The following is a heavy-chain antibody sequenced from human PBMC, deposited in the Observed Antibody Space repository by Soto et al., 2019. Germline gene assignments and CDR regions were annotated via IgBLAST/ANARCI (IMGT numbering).Heavy chain of an antibody. CDR1: GGSLYTHY. CDR3: AGYCSSSICHEDHYFALEV. J-gene: IGHJ6*02. CDR2: ISDGGST. D-gene: IGHD2-2*01. V-gene: IGHV4-59*11. Sequence: SETLCLTINYSGGSLYTHYRNLIMQSPGTGPVWIGYISDGGSTNYNPSLKSRVTISVDTSKKQVSLKLSSVSAPDTARYFCAGYCSSSICHEDHYFALEVWGQGNTVTGS.